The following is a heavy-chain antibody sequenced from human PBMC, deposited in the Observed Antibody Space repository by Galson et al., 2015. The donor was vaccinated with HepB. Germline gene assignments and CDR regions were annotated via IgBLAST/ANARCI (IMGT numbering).Heavy chain of an antibody. V-gene: IGHV3-21*01. CDR1: GFTFSSYS. CDR2: ISSSSSYI. CDR3: ARDHWAWGITMVRGVLFDL. D-gene: IGHD3-10*01. J-gene: IGHJ2*01. Sequence: SLRISCAASGFTFSSYSMNWVRQAPEKGLEWVSSISSSSSYIYYADSVKGRFTISRDNAKNSLYLQMNSLRAEDTAVYYCARDHWAWGITMVRGVLFDLWGRGTLVTVSS.